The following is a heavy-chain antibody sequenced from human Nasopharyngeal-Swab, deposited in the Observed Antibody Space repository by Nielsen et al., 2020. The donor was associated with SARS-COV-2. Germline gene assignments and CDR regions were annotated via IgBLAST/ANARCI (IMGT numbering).Heavy chain of an antibody. CDR1: GFTVSSNY. V-gene: IGHV3-53*04. CDR2: IYGSDST. CDR3: ASSPSRGWYEYHLDN. J-gene: IGHJ4*02. Sequence: GESLKISCAVSGFTVSSNYMSWVRQAPGKGLEWVSVIYGSDSTYYADSVRGRFTVTRHISENTLYLQMNSLRAEDTAVYYCASSPSRGWYEYHLDNWGQGTLVTVSS. D-gene: IGHD6-19*01.